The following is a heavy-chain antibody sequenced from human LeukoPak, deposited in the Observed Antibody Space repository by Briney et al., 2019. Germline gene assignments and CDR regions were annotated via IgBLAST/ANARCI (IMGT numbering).Heavy chain of an antibody. CDR3: AGICNSASCFNFFKY. D-gene: IGHD2-2*01. V-gene: IGHV1-18*01. CDR2: ISGYNGNT. CDR1: GHTFTNYD. J-gene: IGHJ4*02. Sequence: ASVKVSCKAAGHTFTNYDFGWVRQAPGQGLEWMGWISGYNGNTNYAQKFQGRITMTTDTSTSTVYMDLRSLRSDDTVIYYCAGICNSASCFNFFKYWGQGTLVTVSS.